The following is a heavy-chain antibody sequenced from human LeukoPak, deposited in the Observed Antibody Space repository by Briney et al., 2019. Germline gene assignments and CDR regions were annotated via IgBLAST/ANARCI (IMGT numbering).Heavy chain of an antibody. CDR1: GFTFSSHA. J-gene: IGHJ4*02. D-gene: IGHD2-15*01. Sequence: GGSLRHSCAASGFTFSSHAMSWVRQAPGKGLEWVSSISGSGDRTYYADSVKGRLTISRDNSKKTVYVQVNSLRADDTAVYYCVRKVIVATNYFDLWGQGTLVTVSS. V-gene: IGHV3-23*01. CDR3: VRKVIVATNYFDL. CDR2: ISGSGDRT.